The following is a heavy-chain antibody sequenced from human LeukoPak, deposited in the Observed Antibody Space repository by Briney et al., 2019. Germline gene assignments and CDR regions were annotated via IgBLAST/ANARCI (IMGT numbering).Heavy chain of an antibody. CDR1: GYSISSGYY. V-gene: IGHV4-38-2*02. Sequence: SETLSLTCTVSGYSISSGYYWGWSRQPPGKGLEWIGSLQNDSGSTNHNPSLQSRVTISLSTTKNQFSLKLTSVTAADTAFYYCVRVNWVIDYWGQGILVTVSS. J-gene: IGHJ4*02. D-gene: IGHD7-27*01. CDR2: LQNDSGST. CDR3: VRVNWVIDY.